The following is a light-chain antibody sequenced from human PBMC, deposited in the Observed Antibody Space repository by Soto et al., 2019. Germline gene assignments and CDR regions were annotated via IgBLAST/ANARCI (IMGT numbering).Light chain of an antibody. CDR1: QSISSY. CDR3: QQSYSTLYT. V-gene: IGKV1-39*01. J-gene: IGKJ2*01. Sequence: DIQMTQSPSTLSASVGDRVTITGRASQSISSYLNWYQQKPREAPKLLIYAASSLQSGVPSRFSGSGSGTDFTLTISSLQPEDFATYNCQQSYSTLYTFGQGTKVDIK. CDR2: AAS.